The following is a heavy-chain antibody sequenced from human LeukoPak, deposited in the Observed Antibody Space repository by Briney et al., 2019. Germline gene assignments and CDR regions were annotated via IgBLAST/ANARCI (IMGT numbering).Heavy chain of an antibody. J-gene: IGHJ6*03. V-gene: IGHV1-69*01. CDR3: ARGNNPPYNSYYFMDV. CDR1: GGTFSRYP. CDR2: IIPLFVTP. Sequence: SVKVSCKASGGTFSRYPISWVRQAPGQGLEWMGGIIPLFVTPKYAQNFQGRVTITADESTSTAYMELSSLRSDDTAVYYCARGNNPPYNSYYFMDVWGKGTTVTVSS. D-gene: IGHD1/OR15-1a*01.